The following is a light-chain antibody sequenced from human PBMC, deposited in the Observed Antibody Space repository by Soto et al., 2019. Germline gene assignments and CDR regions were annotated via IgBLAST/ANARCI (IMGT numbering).Light chain of an antibody. V-gene: IGKV1-5*03. CDR3: QQYEIFPWT. Sequence: DIQMTQSPSTLSASVGDRVTITCRASQSISSWLAWYQQKPGKAPKLLIYKASSLESGVPSRFSGSGSGTEFTLTISSLQPDDFATYYCQQYEIFPWTFGQGTKVEIK. CDR2: KAS. J-gene: IGKJ1*01. CDR1: QSISSW.